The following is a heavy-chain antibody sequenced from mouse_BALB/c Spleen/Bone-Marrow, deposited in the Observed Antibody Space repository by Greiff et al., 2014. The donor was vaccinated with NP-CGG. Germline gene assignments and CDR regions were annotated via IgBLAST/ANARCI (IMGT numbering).Heavy chain of an antibody. V-gene: IGHV1-9*01. CDR3: ARGISYHFDY. Sequence: VQLQQSGAELMKPGASVKISCKATGYIFSRYWIEWVKQRPGHGLEWIGEILPGISTNYNEKFKGKATFTADTSSNTAYMQLSSLTSEDSAVYYCARGISYHFDYWGQGTTLTVSS. CDR2: ILPGIST. CDR1: GYIFSRYW. D-gene: IGHD5-1*01. J-gene: IGHJ2*01.